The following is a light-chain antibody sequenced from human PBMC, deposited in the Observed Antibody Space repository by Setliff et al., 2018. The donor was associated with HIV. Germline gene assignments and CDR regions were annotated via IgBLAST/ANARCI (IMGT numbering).Light chain of an antibody. V-gene: IGLV2-23*02. Sequence: QSALTQPASVSGSPGQSITISCTGTRSDVGGYNLVSWFQQHPGKAPKYMIYEVNKRPSGVSNRFSGSKSGNTASLTISGLQAEDEADYYCCSYAGSSSFVLFGGGTKVTVL. CDR3: CSYAGSSSFVL. J-gene: IGLJ2*01. CDR1: RSDVGGYNL. CDR2: EVN.